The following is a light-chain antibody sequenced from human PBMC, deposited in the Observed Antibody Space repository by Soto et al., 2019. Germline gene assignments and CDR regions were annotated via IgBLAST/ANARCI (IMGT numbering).Light chain of an antibody. CDR3: QQYNFWPPLT. J-gene: IGKJ4*01. V-gene: IGKV3-15*01. CDR2: DAS. CDR1: QSVNSN. Sequence: EIVMTQSPATLSLSPGERATLSCRASQSVNSNLAWYRQKPGQAPRLLISDASTRATGVPARFSGSGSGTEFTLTISILQSEDAGIYDCQQYNFWPPLTFGGGTKVEIK.